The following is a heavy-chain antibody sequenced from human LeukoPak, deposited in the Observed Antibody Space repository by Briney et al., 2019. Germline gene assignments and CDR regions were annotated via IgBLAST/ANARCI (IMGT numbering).Heavy chain of an antibody. V-gene: IGHV4-34*01. Sequence: PSETLSLTCAVYGGSFSGYYWSWIRQPPGKGLEWIGEINHSGSTNYNPSLKSRVTISVDTSKNQFSLKLSSVTAADTAVYYCARGPHSSRKYDIQLNFGYWGQGTLVTVSS. CDR3: ARGPHSSRKYDIQLNFGY. CDR2: INHSGST. D-gene: IGHD3-22*01. J-gene: IGHJ4*02. CDR1: GGSFSGYY.